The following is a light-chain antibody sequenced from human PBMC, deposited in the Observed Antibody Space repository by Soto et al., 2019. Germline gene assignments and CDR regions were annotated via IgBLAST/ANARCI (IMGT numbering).Light chain of an antibody. V-gene: IGKV3-20*01. Sequence: EMGFTQSPCPLSLSQGERTTRSCRATQSVSSRYLAWYQHKPGQAPRLLMYGASSRATGIPDRFSGSGSGTYFTITISRLEPEDFAVYYYQQYGSYPYTLGQGTTLEIK. CDR2: GAS. J-gene: IGKJ2*01. CDR1: QSVSSRY. CDR3: QQYGSYPYT.